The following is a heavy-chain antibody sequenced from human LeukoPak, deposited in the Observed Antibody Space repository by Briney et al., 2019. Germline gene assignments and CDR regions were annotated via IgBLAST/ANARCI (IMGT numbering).Heavy chain of an antibody. CDR3: ATYYYDSSGYDY. CDR2: MNPNSGNT. V-gene: IGHV1-8*03. J-gene: IGHJ4*02. CDR1: GYTFTSYD. D-gene: IGHD3-22*01. Sequence: ASVKVSCKASGYTFTSYDINWVRQATGQGLEWMGWMNPNSGNTGYAQKFQGSVTITRNTSISTAYMELSSLRSEDTAVYYCATYYYDSSGYDYWGQGTLVTVSS.